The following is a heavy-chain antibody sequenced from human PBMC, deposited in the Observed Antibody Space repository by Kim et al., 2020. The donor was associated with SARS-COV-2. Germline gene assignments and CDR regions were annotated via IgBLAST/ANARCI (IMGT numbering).Heavy chain of an antibody. J-gene: IGHJ4*02. V-gene: IGHV3-9*01. D-gene: IGHD6-13*01. CDR3: AKDILGIAATGTTFDY. CDR2: ISWNSGSI. Sequence: GGSLRLSCAASGFTFDDYAMHWVRQAPGKGLGWVSDISWNSGSIDYADSVKGRFTISRDNAKNSLYLQMNSLRAEDTAFYYCAKDILGIAATGTTFDYWGQGTLVTVSS. CDR1: GFTFDDYA.